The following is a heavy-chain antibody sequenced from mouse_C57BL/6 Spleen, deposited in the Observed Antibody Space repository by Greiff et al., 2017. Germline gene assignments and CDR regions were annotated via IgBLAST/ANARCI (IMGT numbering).Heavy chain of an antibody. Sequence: QVQLKESGAELVRPGSSVKLSCKASGYTFTSYWMHWVKQRPIQGLEWIGNIDPSDSETHYNQKFKDKATLTVDKSSSTAYMQLSSLTSEDSAVYYCARWGNWTYYFDYWGQGTTLTVSS. CDR2: IDPSDSET. CDR1: GYTFTSYW. J-gene: IGHJ2*01. D-gene: IGHD4-1*01. CDR3: ARWGNWTYYFDY. V-gene: IGHV1-52*01.